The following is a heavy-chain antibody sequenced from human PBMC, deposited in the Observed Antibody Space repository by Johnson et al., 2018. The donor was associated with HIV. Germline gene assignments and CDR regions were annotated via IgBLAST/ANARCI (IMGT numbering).Heavy chain of an antibody. D-gene: IGHD6-25*01. J-gene: IGHJ3*01. V-gene: IGHV3-23*04. CDR2: ISGGGGTT. Sequence: MQMVESGGRLVQPGGSLRLSCAASGFTFSSYAMSWVRQAPGKGLEWVSGISGGGGTTYYADSGKGRFTISRDNSKNTLYLQMNSLRPEDTAVYYCAKDGLGAARPVWGQGTMVTVSS. CDR3: AKDGLGAARPV. CDR1: GFTFSSYA.